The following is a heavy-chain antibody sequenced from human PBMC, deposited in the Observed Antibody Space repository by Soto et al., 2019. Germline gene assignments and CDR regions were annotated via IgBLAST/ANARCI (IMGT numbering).Heavy chain of an antibody. D-gene: IGHD3-22*01. CDR2: ISSSSSTI. V-gene: IGHV3-48*01. CDR1: GFTFSSYS. J-gene: IGHJ4*02. CDR3: ARQGRYYDSSGYPYFDY. Sequence: EVQLVESGGGLVQPGGSLRLSCAASGFTFSSYSMNWVRQAPGKGLEWVSYISSSSSTIYYADSVKGRFTISRDNAKNSLYLQMNSLRAEDTAVYYCARQGRYYDSSGYPYFDYWGQGTLVTVSS.